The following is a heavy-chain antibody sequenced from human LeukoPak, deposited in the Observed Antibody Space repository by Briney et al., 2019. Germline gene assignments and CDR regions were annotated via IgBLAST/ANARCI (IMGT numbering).Heavy chain of an antibody. D-gene: IGHD3-16*01. CDR1: GGSFSGFR. V-gene: IGHV4-59*01. CDR2: IYYSGST. Sequence: SETLSLTCAVSGGSFSGFRWHWIRQPPGKGLEWIGYIYYSGSTNYNPSLKSRVTISVDTSKNQFSLKLSSVTAADTAVYYCARRTFGWFDPWGQGTLVTVSS. CDR3: ARRTFGWFDP. J-gene: IGHJ5*02.